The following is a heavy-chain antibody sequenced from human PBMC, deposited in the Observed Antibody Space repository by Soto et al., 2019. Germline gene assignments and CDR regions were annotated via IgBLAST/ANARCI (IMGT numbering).Heavy chain of an antibody. CDR1: GYTFTGYY. V-gene: IGHV1-2*04. CDR2: INPNSGGT. D-gene: IGHD3-10*01. CDR3: ARGRSITMVRGVSSGGFDP. Sequence: QVQLVQSGAEVKKPGASVKVSCKASGYTFTGYYMHWVRQAPGQGLEWMGWINPNSGGTNYAQEFQGWVTMDRDTTIRTAYMELSRLRPDDTAVYYCARGRSITMVRGVSSGGFDPWGQGTLVTVSS. J-gene: IGHJ5*02.